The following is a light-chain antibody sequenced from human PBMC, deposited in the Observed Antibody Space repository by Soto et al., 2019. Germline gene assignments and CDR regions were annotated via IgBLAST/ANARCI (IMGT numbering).Light chain of an antibody. J-gene: IGKJ4*01. Sequence: DIVMTQSPDSLAVSLGERATINCKSSQSVLYSSNNKNYLAWYQQKPGQPPKLLIYWASTRESGVPDRFSGSDSGKDFTLTIISLQAEDVAVYYCQQYYSTPRGTFGGGTKVEIK. CDR2: WAS. CDR3: QQYYSTPRGT. CDR1: QSVLYSSNNKNY. V-gene: IGKV4-1*01.